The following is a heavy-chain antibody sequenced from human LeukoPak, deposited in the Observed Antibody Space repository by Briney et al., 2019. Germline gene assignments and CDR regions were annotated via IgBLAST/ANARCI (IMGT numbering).Heavy chain of an antibody. CDR2: IIPEFEEK. J-gene: IGHJ4*02. D-gene: IGHD5-18*01. CDR1: GGIFSKWS. V-gene: IGHV1-69*13. Sequence: SVKVSCKGIGGIFSKWSISWVRQAPGQGLEWVGTIIPEFEEKHYAQKLQGRVTISADDSATAAYMELSSLRSDDTAIYYCATGGVTVYSYGPDYWGQETLAAVSS. CDR3: ATGGVTVYSYGPDY.